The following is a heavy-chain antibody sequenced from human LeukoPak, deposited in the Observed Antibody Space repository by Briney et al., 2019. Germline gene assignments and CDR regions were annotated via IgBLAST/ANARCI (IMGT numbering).Heavy chain of an antibody. D-gene: IGHD5-18*01. J-gene: IGHJ6*03. CDR2: ISAYNGNT. CDR3: ARTNLGYSYGYDQPHYYYYYMDV. V-gene: IGHV1-18*01. CDR1: GYTFTSYG. Sequence: ASVKVSCKASGYTFTSYGISWVRQAPGQGLEWMGWISAYNGNTNYAQKLQGRVTMTTDTSTSTAYMELRSLRSDDTAVYYCARTNLGYSYGYDQPHYYYYYMDVWGKGTTVTVSS.